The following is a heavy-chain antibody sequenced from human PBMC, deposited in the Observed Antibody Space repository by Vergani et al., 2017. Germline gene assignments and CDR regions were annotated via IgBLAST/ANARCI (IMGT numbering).Heavy chain of an antibody. Sequence: QMQLVQSGPEVKKPGTSVKVSCKASGFTFTSSAMQWVRQARGQRLEWIGWIVVGSGNTNYAQKFQERVTITRDMSTSTAYMELRSLRSDDTAVYYCARDLPGGQWLVKGAFDIWGQGTMVTVSS. V-gene: IGHV1-58*02. D-gene: IGHD6-19*01. J-gene: IGHJ3*02. CDR1: GFTFTSSA. CDR2: IVVGSGNT. CDR3: ARDLPGGQWLVKGAFDI.